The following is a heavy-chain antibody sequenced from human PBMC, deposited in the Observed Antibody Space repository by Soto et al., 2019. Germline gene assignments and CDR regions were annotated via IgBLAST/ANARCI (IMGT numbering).Heavy chain of an antibody. CDR1: GFTFSSYA. CDR3: ARTSYYYYGMDV. Sequence: QVQLVESGGGVVQPGRSLRLSCAASGFTFSSYAMHWVRQAPGKGLEWVAVISYDGSNKYYADSVKGRFTISRDNSKNTLYLQMNSLRAEDTAVYYCARTSYYYYGMDVWGQGTTVTVSS. J-gene: IGHJ6*02. CDR2: ISYDGSNK. V-gene: IGHV3-30-3*01.